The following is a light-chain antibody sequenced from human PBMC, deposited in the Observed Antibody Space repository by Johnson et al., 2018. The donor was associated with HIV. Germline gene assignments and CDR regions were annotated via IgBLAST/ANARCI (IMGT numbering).Light chain of an antibody. V-gene: IGLV3-16*01. CDR3: LSADSSGTYGTGV. CDR2: KDS. J-gene: IGLJ1*01. CDR1: ALPKKY. Sequence: LTQPPSVSVSLGQMARITCSGEALPKKYAYWYQQKPGQFPVLVIYKDSERPSGIPERFSGSSSGTIVTLTISGVQAEDEADYYCLSADSSGTYGTGVLGTGTKVTVL.